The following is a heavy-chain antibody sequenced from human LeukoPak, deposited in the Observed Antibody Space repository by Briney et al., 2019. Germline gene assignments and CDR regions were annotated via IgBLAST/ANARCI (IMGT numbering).Heavy chain of an antibody. D-gene: IGHD1-7*01. CDR3: ARAPSITGTTPPGY. J-gene: IGHJ4*02. CDR1: GYTFTSYD. V-gene: IGHV1-8*01. CDR2: MNPNSGNT. Sequence: GASVKVSCKASGYTFTSYDISWVRQATGRGLEWMGWMNPNSGNTGYAQKFQGRVTMTRNTSISTAYMELSSLRSEDTAVYYCARAPSITGTTPPGYWGQGTLVTVSS.